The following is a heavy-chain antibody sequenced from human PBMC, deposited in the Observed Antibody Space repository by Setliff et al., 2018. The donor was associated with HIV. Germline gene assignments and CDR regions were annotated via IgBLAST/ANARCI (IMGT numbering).Heavy chain of an antibody. V-gene: IGHV4-61*02. Sequence: SETLSLTCTVSGGSVSRSDYYWSWIRQPAGGGLEWIGRVHISGSVNYNPSLRSRVSISIDTSKNQCSLKLTSVTAADTGVYYCARDNLYYNLYDGSPVYGMDVWGQGTTVTVSS. J-gene: IGHJ6*02. CDR3: ARDNLYYNLYDGSPVYGMDV. CDR2: VHISGSV. D-gene: IGHD3-3*01. CDR1: GGSVSRSDYY.